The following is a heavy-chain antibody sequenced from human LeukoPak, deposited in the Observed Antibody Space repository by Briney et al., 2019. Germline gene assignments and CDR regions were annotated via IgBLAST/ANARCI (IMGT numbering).Heavy chain of an antibody. D-gene: IGHD6-13*01. CDR2: ISSSSSYI. CDR1: GFTFSSYS. J-gene: IGHJ4*02. CDR3: ASPYSSRWYELCY. Sequence: GGSLRLSCAASGFTFSSYSMNWVRQAPGKGLKWVSSISSSSSYIYYADSVKGRFTISRDNAKNSLYLQMNSLRAEDTAVYYCASPYSSRWYELCYWGQGTLVTVSS. V-gene: IGHV3-21*01.